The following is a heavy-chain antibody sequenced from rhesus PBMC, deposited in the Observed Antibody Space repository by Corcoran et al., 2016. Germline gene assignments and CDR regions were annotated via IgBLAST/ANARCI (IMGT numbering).Heavy chain of an antibody. J-gene: IGHJ4*01. D-gene: IGHD3-22*01. V-gene: IGHV3S16*01. CDR2: IISASSYI. Sequence: EVQLVESGGGLVQPGGSLRPSCAAFGFTFSSYGTGWGRPAPGKWLEWVSSIISASSYIYYADYVKGRFTISRDNAKNSLSLQMNSLRAEDTAVYYCTSEGGVISWGQGVLVTVAS. CDR3: TSEGGVIS. CDR1: GFTFSSYG.